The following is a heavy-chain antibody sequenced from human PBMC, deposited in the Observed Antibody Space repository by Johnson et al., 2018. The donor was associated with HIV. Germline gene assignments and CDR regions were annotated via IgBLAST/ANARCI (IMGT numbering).Heavy chain of an antibody. J-gene: IGHJ3*02. CDR1: GLTVSSNY. CDR3: ARDGTARQGGFCAFDI. D-gene: IGHD6-6*01. V-gene: IGHV3-53*01. CDR2: IYSGGNT. Sequence: VQLVESGGGLIQPGGSLRLSCAASGLTVSSNYMNWVRQAPGKGLEWVSVIYSGGNTYYADSVKGRFSISRDNSKNTVYLQMNSLRAEDTAVYYCARDGTARQGGFCAFDIWGQGTMVTVSS.